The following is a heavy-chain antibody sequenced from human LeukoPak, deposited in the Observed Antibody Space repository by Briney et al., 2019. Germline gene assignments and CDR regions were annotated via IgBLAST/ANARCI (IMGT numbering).Heavy chain of an antibody. CDR3: AREDSSGWGYFQH. Sequence: SETLSLTCAVYGGSFSGYYWSWIRQPPGKGLEWIGEINHSGSTNYNPSLKSRVTISVDTSKNQFSLKLSSVTAADTAVYYCAREDSSGWGYFQHWGQGTLVTVSS. J-gene: IGHJ1*01. V-gene: IGHV4-34*01. CDR1: GGSFSGYY. D-gene: IGHD6-19*01. CDR2: INHSGST.